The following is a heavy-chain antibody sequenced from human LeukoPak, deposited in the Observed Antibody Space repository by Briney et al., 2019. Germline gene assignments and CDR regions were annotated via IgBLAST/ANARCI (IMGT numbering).Heavy chain of an antibody. CDR2: IIPIFGTA. CDR3: ARDGNYYYYGMDV. J-gene: IGHJ6*02. D-gene: IGHD1-26*01. V-gene: IGHV1-69*01. Sequence: SVKVSCKASGGTFSSYAISWVRQAPGQGLEWMGGIIPIFGTANYAQKFQGRVTITADESTSTAYMELSSLRSEDTAVYYRARDGNYYYYGMDVWGQGTTVTVSS. CDR1: GGTFSSYA.